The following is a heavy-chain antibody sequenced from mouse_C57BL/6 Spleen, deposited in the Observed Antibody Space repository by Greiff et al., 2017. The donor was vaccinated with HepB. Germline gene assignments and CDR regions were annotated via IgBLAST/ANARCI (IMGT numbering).Heavy chain of an antibody. D-gene: IGHD2-4*01. CDR1: GFTFSSYA. CDR2: ISDGGSYT. J-gene: IGHJ3*01. Sequence: EVKLVESGGGLVKPGGSLKLSCAASGFTFSSYAMSWVRQTPEKRLEWVATISDGGSYTYYPDNVKGRFTISRDNAKNNLYLQMSHLKSEDTAMYYCARDRGYYDYDAGFAYWGQGTLVTVSA. V-gene: IGHV5-4*01. CDR3: ARDRGYYDYDAGFAY.